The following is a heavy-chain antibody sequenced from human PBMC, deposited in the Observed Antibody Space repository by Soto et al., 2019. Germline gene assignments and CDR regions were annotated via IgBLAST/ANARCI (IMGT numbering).Heavy chain of an antibody. D-gene: IGHD5-12*01. J-gene: IGHJ4*02. CDR3: ARDTGRRRYSGYDSESGY. CDR1: GYTFTSYG. Sequence: QVQLVQSGAEVKKPGASVKVSCKASGYTFTSYGISWVRQAPGHGLEWMGWISAYNGNTNYAQKLQGRVTMTTDTSTSTAYMELRSLRSDDTAVYYCARDTGRRRYSGYDSESGYWGQETLVTVSS. CDR2: ISAYNGNT. V-gene: IGHV1-18*01.